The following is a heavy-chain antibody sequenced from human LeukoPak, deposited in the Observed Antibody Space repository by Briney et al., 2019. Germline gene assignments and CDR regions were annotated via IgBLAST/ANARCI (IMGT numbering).Heavy chain of an antibody. CDR3: ARVLKYYDFWSGYYRGGIAAFGI. CDR1: GFTFSSYE. Sequence: GGSLRLSCAASGFTFSSYEMNWVRQAPGKGLEWVSYISSSGSTIYYADSVKGRFTISRDNAKNSLYLQMNSLRAEDTAVYYCARVLKYYDFWSGYYRGGIAAFGIWGQGTMVTVSS. CDR2: ISSSGSTI. D-gene: IGHD3-3*01. V-gene: IGHV3-48*03. J-gene: IGHJ3*02.